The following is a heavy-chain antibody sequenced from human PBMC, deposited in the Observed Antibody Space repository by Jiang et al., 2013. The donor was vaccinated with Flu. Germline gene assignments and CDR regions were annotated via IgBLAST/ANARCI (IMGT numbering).Heavy chain of an antibody. V-gene: IGHV4-30-2*01. CDR2: IYHDGTT. Sequence: GLVKPSQTLSLTCAVSGGSVSTGVHSWSWVRQPPGKGLEWIGYIYHDGTTAYNPSLKSRVTISLDGSKNQFSLDLNSVTAADTAVYYCARVSPLVQRWWGYFDFWGQGALVTVSS. J-gene: IGHJ4*02. CDR1: GGSVSTGVHS. CDR3: ARVSPLVQRWWGYFDF. D-gene: IGHD2-15*01.